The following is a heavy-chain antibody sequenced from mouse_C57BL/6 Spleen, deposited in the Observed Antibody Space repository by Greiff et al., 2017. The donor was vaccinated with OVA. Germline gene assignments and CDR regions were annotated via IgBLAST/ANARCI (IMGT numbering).Heavy chain of an antibody. CDR2: ISDGGSYT. V-gene: IGHV5-4*01. CDR3: AREGYYAMDY. Sequence: EVKLVESGGGLVKPGGSLKLSCPASGFTFSSYAMSWVRQTPEKRLEWVATISDGGSYTYYPDNVKGRFTISRDNAKNNLYLQMSHLKSEDTAMYYCAREGYYAMDYWGQGTSVTVSS. J-gene: IGHJ4*01. CDR1: GFTFSSYA.